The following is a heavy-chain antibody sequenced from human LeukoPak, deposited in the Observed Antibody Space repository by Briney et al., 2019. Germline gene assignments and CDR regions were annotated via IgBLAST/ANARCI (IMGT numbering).Heavy chain of an antibody. CDR1: GFTFSAYS. CDR2: ISSGSRTI. V-gene: IGHV3-48*01. CDR3: ARESITGHRDFDY. Sequence: QSGGSLRLSCAASGFTFSAYSMNWVRQAPGKGLEWVSYISSGSRTIYYADSVKGRFTVSRDNAKNSLYLQVNSLRAEDTAVYYCARESITGHRDFDYWGQGALVTVSS. D-gene: IGHD1-20*01. J-gene: IGHJ4*02.